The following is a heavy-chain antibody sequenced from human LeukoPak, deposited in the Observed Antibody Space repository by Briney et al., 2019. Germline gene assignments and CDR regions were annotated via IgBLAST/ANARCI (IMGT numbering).Heavy chain of an antibody. D-gene: IGHD6-13*01. CDR1: GFTFSSYA. CDR2: ISGSGGST. Sequence: GGSLRLSCAASGFTFSSYAMSWVRQAPGKGLEWVSAISGSGGSTYYADSVKGRFTISRDNSKNTLYLQMNSLRAEDTAVYYCAKDTAGSWYKDPVNWFDPWGQGTLVTVSS. CDR3: AKDTAGSWYKDPVNWFDP. J-gene: IGHJ5*02. V-gene: IGHV3-23*01.